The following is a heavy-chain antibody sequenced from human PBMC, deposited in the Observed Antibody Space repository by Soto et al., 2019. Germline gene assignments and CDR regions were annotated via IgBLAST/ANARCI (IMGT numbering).Heavy chain of an antibody. CDR2: IYYSGST. CDR1: GGSISSGGYA. CDR3: AKGSGSSAYSPFDY. V-gene: IGHV4-30-2*01. D-gene: IGHD3-16*01. Sequence: LSLTCAVSGGSISSGGYAWSWIRQPPGKGLEWIGYIYYSGSTYYNPSLKSRVTISIDTSKNHFSLKLSSVTAADTAVYYCAKGSGSSAYSPFDYWGQGTLVTVSS. J-gene: IGHJ4*02.